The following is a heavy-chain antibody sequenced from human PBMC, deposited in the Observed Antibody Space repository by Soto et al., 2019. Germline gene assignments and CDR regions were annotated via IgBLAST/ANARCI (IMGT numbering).Heavy chain of an antibody. J-gene: IGHJ2*01. Sequence: EVQVLESGGGLVQPGGSLRLSCAASGFTFSNYAMSWVRQAPGKGLEWVSTIHGGGDYTHYTDSVQGRFTISRDNSRNPLFLHMNCLRAEDTAVYCGANKRGSRSYTTGKFDVWGRGTLVTVSS. CDR2: IHGGGDYT. V-gene: IGHV3-23*01. CDR1: GFTFSNYA. CDR3: ANKRGSRSYTTGKFDV. D-gene: IGHD1-26*01.